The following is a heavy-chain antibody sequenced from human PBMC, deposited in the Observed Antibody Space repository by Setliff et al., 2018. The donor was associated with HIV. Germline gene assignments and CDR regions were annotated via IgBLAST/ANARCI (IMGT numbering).Heavy chain of an antibody. CDR2: INPNSGGT. V-gene: IGHV1-2*06. J-gene: IGHJ3*02. CDR3: AGPRGDEAFDI. D-gene: IGHD3-10*01. Sequence: ASVKVSCKASGYIFTDYYMHWVRQAPGQELGWMGRINPNSGGTNYAQKFQGRVTISADESTSTMYMELTSLRSEDTAVYYCAGPRGDEAFDIWGQGTMVTVSS. CDR1: GYIFTDYY.